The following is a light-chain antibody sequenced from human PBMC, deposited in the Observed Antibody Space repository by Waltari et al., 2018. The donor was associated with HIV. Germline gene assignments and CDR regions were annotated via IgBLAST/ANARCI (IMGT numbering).Light chain of an antibody. CDR1: QSISSSY. J-gene: IGKJ2*03. CDR3: QQYGSSPDS. Sequence: EIVLTQSPGTLSFSPGQRATLTCRTSQSISSSYLAWYQQKPGQAPRLLIYAASSRATGIPDRFSGNASGTDFTLTISRLEPEDFAVYYCQQYGSSPDSFGQGTKLEIK. CDR2: AAS. V-gene: IGKV3-20*01.